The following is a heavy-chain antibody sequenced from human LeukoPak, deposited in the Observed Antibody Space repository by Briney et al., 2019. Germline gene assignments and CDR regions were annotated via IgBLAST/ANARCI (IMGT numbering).Heavy chain of an antibody. CDR1: GFTFIMHG. J-gene: IGHJ4*02. CDR2: IGGDGRRT. V-gene: IGHV3-23*01. CDR3: VKESAWSSGWNNFFDV. D-gene: IGHD6-19*01. Sequence: GGSLRLSCAASGFTFIMHGMSWVRQAPWKGLEWVSAIGGDGRRTFYADSVKGRFTISRDNSKNRLYLQVNSLRAEDTAIYFCVKESAWSSGWNNFFDVWGQGSLVTVSS.